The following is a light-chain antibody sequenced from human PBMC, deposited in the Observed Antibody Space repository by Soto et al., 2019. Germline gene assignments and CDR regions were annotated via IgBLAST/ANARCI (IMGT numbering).Light chain of an antibody. V-gene: IGLV1-40*01. Sequence: QSALTQPPSVSGAPGQRVTISCTGSSSSIGAGFDVHWYQQLPGTAPKLLISGDSNRPSGVPDRFSGSKSGTSASLAITGLQAEDEADYYCQSYDSSLSGWVFGGGTKVTVL. CDR3: QSYDSSLSGWV. CDR1: SSSIGAGFD. CDR2: GDS. J-gene: IGLJ3*02.